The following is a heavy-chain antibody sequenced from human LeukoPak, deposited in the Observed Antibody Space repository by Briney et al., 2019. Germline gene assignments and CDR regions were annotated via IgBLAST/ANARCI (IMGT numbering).Heavy chain of an antibody. Sequence: GGSLRLSCAASGFTFDDYAMHWVRQAPGKGLEWVSGISWNSGSIGYADSVKGRFTISRDNAKNSLYLQMNSLRAEDTALYYCAKDIGGSGRHFDYWGQGTLVTVSS. J-gene: IGHJ4*02. D-gene: IGHD6-19*01. V-gene: IGHV3-9*01. CDR1: GFTFDDYA. CDR2: ISWNSGSI. CDR3: AKDIGGSGRHFDY.